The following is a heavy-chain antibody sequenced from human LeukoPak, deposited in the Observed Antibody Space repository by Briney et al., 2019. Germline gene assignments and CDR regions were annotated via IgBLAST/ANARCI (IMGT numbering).Heavy chain of an antibody. CDR1: GYSISSGFH. CDR2: IYHTGTT. D-gene: IGHD4-17*01. V-gene: IGHV4-38-2*02. Sequence: PSETLSLTCTVSGYSISSGFHWGWIRQPPGEGLEWIGSIYHTGTTYYNPSLKSRVTISVDPSKNQFSLKLSSVTAADTAVYYCARAGPQYGDPEYSQYWGQGTLVTISS. CDR3: ARAGPQYGDPEYSQY. J-gene: IGHJ1*01.